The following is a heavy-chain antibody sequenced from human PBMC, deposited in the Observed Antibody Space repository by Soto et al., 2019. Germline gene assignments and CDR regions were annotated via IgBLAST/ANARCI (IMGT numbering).Heavy chain of an antibody. CDR2: ISYDGSNK. CDR1: GFTFSSYG. Sequence: QVQLVESGGGVVQPGRSLRLSCAASGFTFSSYGMHWVRQAPGKGLEWVAVISYDGSNKYYADSVKGRFTISRDNSENTLYLQMNSLRAEDTAVYYGAKVHMSSRGVIDYWGQGTLVTVSS. CDR3: AKVHMSSRGVIDY. D-gene: IGHD3-10*01. V-gene: IGHV3-30*18. J-gene: IGHJ4*02.